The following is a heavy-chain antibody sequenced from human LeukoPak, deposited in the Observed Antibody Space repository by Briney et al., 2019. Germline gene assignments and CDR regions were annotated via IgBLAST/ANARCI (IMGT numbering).Heavy chain of an antibody. Sequence: GGSLTLSCAASGFSVSTKYMNWVRQAPGKGLEWVSILYSGSDTYYADSVEGRFIISRDSSKNTLFLQMNDLRVEDTAVYYCARVGDHFHWYLDLWGRGALVTISS. CDR2: LYSGSDT. V-gene: IGHV3-53*01. D-gene: IGHD3-3*02. CDR3: ARVGDHFHWYLDL. J-gene: IGHJ2*01. CDR1: GFSVSTKY.